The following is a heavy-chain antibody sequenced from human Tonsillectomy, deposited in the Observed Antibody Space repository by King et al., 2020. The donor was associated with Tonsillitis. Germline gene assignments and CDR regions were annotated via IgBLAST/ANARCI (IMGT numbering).Heavy chain of an antibody. CDR1: GFTFSSYS. Sequence: VQLVESGGGLVQPGGSLRLSCAASGFTFSSYSMNWVRQAPGKGLEWVSYISSSSSTIYYADSVKGRFTISRDNAKNSLYLQMNSLRAEDTAVYYCARGSSGWMVGLLGCMDVWGQGTTVTVSS. CDR2: ISSSSSTI. J-gene: IGHJ6*02. CDR3: ARGSSGWMVGLLGCMDV. V-gene: IGHV3-48*01. D-gene: IGHD6-19*01.